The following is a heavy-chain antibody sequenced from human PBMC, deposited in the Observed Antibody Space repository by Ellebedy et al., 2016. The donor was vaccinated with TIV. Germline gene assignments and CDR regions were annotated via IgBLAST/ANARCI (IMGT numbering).Heavy chain of an antibody. CDR3: ARNRNDFEANGYWNY. D-gene: IGHD3-22*01. Sequence: GESLKISCAASGFSFREYYMSWIRQAPGKGLECVAYINHDGAMKYYAEAVRGRFTVSRDNAENSLHLQMNSLRAEDTAVYYCARNRNDFEANGYWNYWGPGAQVTVSS. CDR2: INHDGAMK. V-gene: IGHV3-11*01. J-gene: IGHJ4*02. CDR1: GFSFREYY.